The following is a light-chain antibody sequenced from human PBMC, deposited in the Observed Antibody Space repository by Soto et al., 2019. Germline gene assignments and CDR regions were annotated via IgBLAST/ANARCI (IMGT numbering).Light chain of an antibody. V-gene: IGLV2-14*03. J-gene: IGLJ1*01. Sequence: QSALTQPASVSGSPGQSITISCTGTSTDVGGYNSVSWYQQHPGKAPKLIIYDVTNRPSGISNRFSGSKSGNTASLTISGLQAEDEADYYCSSYASGYTLIFGSGTKVPS. CDR2: DVT. CDR1: STDVGGYNS. CDR3: SSYASGYTLI.